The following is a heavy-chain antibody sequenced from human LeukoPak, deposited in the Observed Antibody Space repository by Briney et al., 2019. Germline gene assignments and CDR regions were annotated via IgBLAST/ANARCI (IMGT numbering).Heavy chain of an antibody. V-gene: IGHV3-33*08. J-gene: IGHJ4*02. Sequence: GGSLGLSCAASGFTFSNYGMHWVRQAPGKGLEWVAVIWYDGSNKYYADSVEGRFTISRDNSKNTLYLQMNSLRAEDTALYYCARELSPVVKYYFEYWGQGTLVTVSP. CDR2: IWYDGSNK. CDR1: GFTFSNYG. CDR3: ARELSPVVKYYFEY. D-gene: IGHD3-22*01.